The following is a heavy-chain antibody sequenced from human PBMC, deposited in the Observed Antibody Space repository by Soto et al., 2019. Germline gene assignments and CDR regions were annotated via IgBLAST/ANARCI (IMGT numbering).Heavy chain of an antibody. D-gene: IGHD6-13*01. J-gene: IGHJ4*02. CDR1: GFTFTFYA. CDR2: ISSSGDST. Sequence: EVQVLESGGGLVQPGGSLRLSCAASGFTFTFYAMTWVRQAPGKGLEWVSGISSSGDSTYYADSVKGRFTISRDNSKNTLYLQMNSLRVEDTGIYYCAKMEQLAFDYWGQGTLVTVSS. CDR3: AKMEQLAFDY. V-gene: IGHV3-23*01.